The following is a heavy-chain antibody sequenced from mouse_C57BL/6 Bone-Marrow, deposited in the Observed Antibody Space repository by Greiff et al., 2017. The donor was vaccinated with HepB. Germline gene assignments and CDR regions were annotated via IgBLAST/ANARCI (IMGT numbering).Heavy chain of an antibody. CDR2: IDPSDSYT. Sequence: VQLQQPGAELVMPGASVKLSCKASGYTFTSYWMHWVKQRPGQGLEWIGEIDPSDSYTNYNQNFKGKSTLTVDKSSSTAYMQLSSLTSEDSAVYYCERRFDDDQYYYDYRGQGATLTVST. D-gene: IGHD2-3*01. V-gene: IGHV1-69*01. J-gene: IGHJ2*01. CDR1: GYTFTSYW. CDR3: ERRFDDDQYYYDY.